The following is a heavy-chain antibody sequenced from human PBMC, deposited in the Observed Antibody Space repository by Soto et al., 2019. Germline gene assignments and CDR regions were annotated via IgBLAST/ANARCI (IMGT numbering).Heavy chain of an antibody. J-gene: IGHJ4*02. V-gene: IGHV1-69*01. Sequence: QVQLVQSGAEVKKPGSSVKVSCKASGGTFSSYAISWVRQAPGQGLEWMGGIIPIFGTANYAQKFQGRVTITADESTSTAYMELSSLRSEDTAVYYCARVAREGVVAAAGALDYWGQGTLDTVSS. CDR3: ARVAREGVVAAAGALDY. CDR1: GGTFSSYA. CDR2: IIPIFGTA. D-gene: IGHD6-13*01.